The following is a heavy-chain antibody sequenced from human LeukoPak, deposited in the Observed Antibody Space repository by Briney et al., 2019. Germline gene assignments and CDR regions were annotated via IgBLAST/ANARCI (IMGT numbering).Heavy chain of an antibody. CDR3: AKDHIASSSGWYY. V-gene: IGHV3-30-3*01. CDR2: ISYDGSNK. CDR1: GFTFSSYA. D-gene: IGHD6-19*01. Sequence: GGSLRLSCAASGFTFSSYAMHWVRQAPGKGLEWVAVISYDGSNKYYADSVKGRFTISRDNSKNTLYLQMNSLRAEDTAVYYCAKDHIASSSGWYYWGQGTLVTVSS. J-gene: IGHJ4*02.